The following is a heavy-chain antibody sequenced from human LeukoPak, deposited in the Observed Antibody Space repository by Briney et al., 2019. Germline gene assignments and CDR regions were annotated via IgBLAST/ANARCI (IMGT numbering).Heavy chain of an antibody. CDR1: GGSISIYY. D-gene: IGHD3-16*01. V-gene: IGHV4-59*01. CDR2: IYYSGST. J-gene: IGHJ4*02. Sequence: PSETLSLTCTVSGGSISIYYWSWIRQPPGKGLEWIGYIYYSGSTNYNPSLKSRVTISVDTSKNQFSLKLSSVTAADTAVYYCATWGYGSDYWGQGTLVTVSS. CDR3: ATWGYGSDY.